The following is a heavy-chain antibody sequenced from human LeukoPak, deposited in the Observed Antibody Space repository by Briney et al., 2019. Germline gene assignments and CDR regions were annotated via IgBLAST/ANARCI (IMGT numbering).Heavy chain of an antibody. J-gene: IGHJ3*02. Sequence: GGSLRLSCAASGFTFSSYAMSWVRQAPGKGLEWVSGISDSGDITYYADSVKGRFTISRDNSKNTLYVQMNSLRVEDTAVYFCAKDRRGGSYYAATLDIWGSGTMVTVSS. D-gene: IGHD1-26*01. CDR2: ISDSGDIT. CDR3: AKDRRGGSYYAATLDI. V-gene: IGHV3-23*01. CDR1: GFTFSSYA.